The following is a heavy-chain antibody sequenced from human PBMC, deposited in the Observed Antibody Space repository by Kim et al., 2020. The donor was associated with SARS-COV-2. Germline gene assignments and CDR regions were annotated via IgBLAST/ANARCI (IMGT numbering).Heavy chain of an antibody. CDR3: ARGRLRGGFDP. J-gene: IGHJ5*02. Sequence: PTYAQGFTGRFVFSLDTSVSTAYLQISSLKAEDIAVYYCARGRLRGGFDPWGQGTLVTVSS. V-gene: IGHV7-4-1*02. CDR2: P. D-gene: IGHD3-3*01.